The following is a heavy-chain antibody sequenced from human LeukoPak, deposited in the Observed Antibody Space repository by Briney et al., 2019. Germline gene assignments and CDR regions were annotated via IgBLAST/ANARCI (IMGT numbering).Heavy chain of an antibody. D-gene: IGHD2-2*01. CDR2: FDPEDGET. J-gene: IGHJ6*04. V-gene: IGHV1-24*01. CDR1: GYTLTELS. Sequence: ASVKVSCKVSGYTLTELSMHWVRQAPGKGLEWMGGFDPEDGETIYAQKFQGRVTMTEDTSTDTAYMELSSLRSEDTAVYYCATAPPQYCSSTSCYPNYYYYGMDVWGKGTTVTVSS. CDR3: ATAPPQYCSSTSCYPNYYYYGMDV.